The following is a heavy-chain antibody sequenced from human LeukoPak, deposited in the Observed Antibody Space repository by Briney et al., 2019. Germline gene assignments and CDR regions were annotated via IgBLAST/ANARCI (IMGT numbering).Heavy chain of an antibody. Sequence: GASVKVSCKASGDTFTSYYMHWVRQAPGQGLECMGIINPSDTSTSYAQKFQGRVTMTRDMSTSTVYMELSSLRSEDTAVYYCARGRHYYDSSDYYYEGDAFDIWGQGTMVTVSS. J-gene: IGHJ3*02. CDR2: INPSDTST. D-gene: IGHD3-22*01. CDR1: GDTFTSYY. V-gene: IGHV1-46*01. CDR3: ARGRHYYDSSDYYYEGDAFDI.